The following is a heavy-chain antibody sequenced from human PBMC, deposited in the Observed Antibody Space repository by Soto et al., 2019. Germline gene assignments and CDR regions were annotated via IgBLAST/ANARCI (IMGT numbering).Heavy chain of an antibody. Sequence: PSETLSLTCAVYGGSFSGYYWSWIRQPPGKGLEWIGEINHSGSTNYNPSLKSRVTISVDTSKNQFSLQLNSVTPEDTAVYYCARVILLGYPKAYWGQGTLVTVSS. D-gene: IGHD3-16*02. J-gene: IGHJ4*02. CDR3: ARVILLGYPKAY. CDR2: INHSGST. V-gene: IGHV4-34*01. CDR1: GGSFSGYY.